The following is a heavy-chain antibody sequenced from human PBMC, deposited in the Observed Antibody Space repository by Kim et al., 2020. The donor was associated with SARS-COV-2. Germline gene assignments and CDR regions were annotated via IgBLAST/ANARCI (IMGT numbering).Heavy chain of an antibody. V-gene: IGHV1-58*02. CDR2: IVVGSGNT. CDR3: AAELRYSPEGWNYYYYGMDV. CDR1: GFTFTSSA. J-gene: IGHJ6*02. Sequence: SVKVSCKASGFTFTSSAMQWVRQARGQRLEWIGWIVVGSGNTNYAQKFQERVTITRDMSTSTAYMELSSLRSEDTAVYYCAAELRYSPEGWNYYYYGMDVWGQGTTVTVSS. D-gene: IGHD2-15*01.